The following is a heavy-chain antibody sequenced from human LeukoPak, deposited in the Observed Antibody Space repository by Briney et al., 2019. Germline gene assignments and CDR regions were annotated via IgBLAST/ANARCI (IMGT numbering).Heavy chain of an antibody. V-gene: IGHV4-59*01. CDR2: ISYSGST. J-gene: IGHJ4*02. CDR1: GGSISSYY. CDR3: ARALYDARRAQPCDY. Sequence: SSETLSLTCTVSGGSISSYYWTCIRQPPGKGLEWIGYISYSGSTNYNPSLKSRVTISVDTSKNQFSLKLISVTAADTAVYYCARALYDARRAQPCDYWGQGTRVTVSS. D-gene: IGHD2-2*02.